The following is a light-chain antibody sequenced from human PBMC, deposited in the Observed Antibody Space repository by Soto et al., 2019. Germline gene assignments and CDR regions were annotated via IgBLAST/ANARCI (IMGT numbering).Light chain of an antibody. Sequence: IVLTQSPDTLSLSLGEIATLSCRASQSVGSYLGWYQQKAGQAPRLLMSDVSKRATGIPARFSGSGSGTDFTLIISRLETEDAAVYYCQHRVTGVFFGGGTKVEIK. V-gene: IGKV3-11*01. CDR1: QSVGSY. J-gene: IGKJ4*01. CDR3: QHRVTGVF. CDR2: DVS.